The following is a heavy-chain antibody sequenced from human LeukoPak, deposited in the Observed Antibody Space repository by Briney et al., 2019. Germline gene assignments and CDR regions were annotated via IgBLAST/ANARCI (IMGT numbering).Heavy chain of an antibody. V-gene: IGHV3-66*01. CDR3: ASCTYSGYDLGDAFDI. Sequence: GGSLRLSCAASGFTFSSYSMNWVRQAPGKGLEWVSVIYSGGSTYYADSVKGRFTISRDNSKNTLYLQMNSLRAEDTAVYYCASCTYSGYDLGDAFDIWGQGTMVTVSS. CDR2: IYSGGST. D-gene: IGHD5-12*01. CDR1: GFTFSSYS. J-gene: IGHJ3*02.